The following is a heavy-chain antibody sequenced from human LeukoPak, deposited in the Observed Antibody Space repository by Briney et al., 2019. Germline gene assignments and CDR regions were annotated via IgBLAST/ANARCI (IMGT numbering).Heavy chain of an antibody. J-gene: IGHJ4*02. CDR1: GYTFTSYA. CDR2: INAGNGNT. V-gene: IGHV1-3*03. CDR3: ARGPDFWSGYPEYYFDY. D-gene: IGHD3-3*01. Sequence: ASVKVSCKASGYTFTSYAMHWVRQAPGQRLEWMGWINAGNGNTKYSQEFQGRVTITRDTSASTAYMELSSLRSEDMAVYYCARGPDFWSGYPEYYFDYWGQGTLVTVSS.